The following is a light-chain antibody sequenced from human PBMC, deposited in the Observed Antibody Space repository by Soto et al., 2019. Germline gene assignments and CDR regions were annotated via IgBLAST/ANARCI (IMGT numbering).Light chain of an antibody. CDR3: QSYDSSLSGHVV. J-gene: IGLJ2*01. Sequence: QSVLTQPPSVSGAPGQRVTISCTGSSSNLGAGYDVHWYQQLPGTVPKLHIQANNRRSSGVPDRFSGTKSGTSASLAITGLQAEDEADYYCQSYDSSLSGHVVFGGGTKLTVL. V-gene: IGLV1-40*01. CDR2: ANN. CDR1: SSNLGAGYD.